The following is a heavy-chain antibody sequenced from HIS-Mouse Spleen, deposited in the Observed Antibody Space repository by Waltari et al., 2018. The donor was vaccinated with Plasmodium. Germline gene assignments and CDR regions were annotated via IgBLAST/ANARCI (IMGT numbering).Heavy chain of an antibody. CDR1: GGSISSSSYS. Sequence: QLQLQESGPGLVKPSENLSLTCTVSGGSISSSSYSWGWIRQPPGKGLEWIGSSYYSGSTYYNPSLKSRVTISVDTSKNQFSLKLSSVTAADTAVYYCARRGGSYYYFDYWGQGTLVTVSS. J-gene: IGHJ4*02. D-gene: IGHD1-26*01. CDR3: ARRGGSYYYFDY. CDR2: SYYSGST. V-gene: IGHV4-39*01.